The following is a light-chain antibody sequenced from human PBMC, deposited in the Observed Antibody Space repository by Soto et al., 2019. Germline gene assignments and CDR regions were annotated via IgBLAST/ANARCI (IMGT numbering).Light chain of an antibody. Sequence: QSVLTHPASVSGSPGQSITISCTGTSSDVGGYDYVSWYQQHPGKAPQLMIYDVNNRPSGVSNRFSGSKSGNTASLTISGLQAEEEADYYCSSYTSSSTLVFGTGTRVTV. CDR1: SSDVGGYDY. CDR3: SSYTSSSTLV. J-gene: IGLJ1*01. V-gene: IGLV2-14*01. CDR2: DVN.